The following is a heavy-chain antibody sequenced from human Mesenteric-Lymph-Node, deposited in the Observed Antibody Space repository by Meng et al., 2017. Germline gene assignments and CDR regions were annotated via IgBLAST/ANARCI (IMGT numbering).Heavy chain of an antibody. D-gene: IGHD6-13*01. CDR3: ALARSSSWETYYFDY. J-gene: IGHJ4*02. Sequence: SETLSLTCTVSGGSISSSSYYWGWIRQPPGMGLEWIGSIYYSRRTYYNPTLKRRVTISVDTSQNQLSLKLSSVTAADTAVYYCALARSSSWETYYFDYWGQGTLVTVSS. V-gene: IGHV4-39*07. CDR1: GGSISSSSYY. CDR2: IYYSRRT.